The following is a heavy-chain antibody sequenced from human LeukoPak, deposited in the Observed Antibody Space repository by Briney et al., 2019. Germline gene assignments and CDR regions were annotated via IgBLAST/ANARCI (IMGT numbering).Heavy chain of an antibody. V-gene: IGHV1-69*01. J-gene: IGHJ4*02. Sequence: SVKASCKASGGTFSSYAISWVRQAPGQGLEWMGGIIPIFGTANYAQKFQGRVTITADESTSTAYMELSSLRSEDTAVYYCAREGYSSGLFDYWGQGTLVTVSS. CDR1: GGTFSSYA. CDR3: AREGYSSGLFDY. D-gene: IGHD6-19*01. CDR2: IIPIFGTA.